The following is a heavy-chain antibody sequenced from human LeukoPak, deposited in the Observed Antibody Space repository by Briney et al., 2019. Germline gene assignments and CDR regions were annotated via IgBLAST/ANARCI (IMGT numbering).Heavy chain of an antibody. CDR2: VNQDGSER. J-gene: IGHJ6*02. V-gene: IGHV3-7*01. CDR3: AKANAMDV. Sequence: RPGGSLRLSCAASGFTFSNYWMTWVRQAPGKGLEWVANVNQDGSERYYVNSVRGRFTISRDNAKNSLDLQMNSLRAEDTALYFCAKANAMDVWGQGTTVTVSS. CDR1: GFTFSNYW.